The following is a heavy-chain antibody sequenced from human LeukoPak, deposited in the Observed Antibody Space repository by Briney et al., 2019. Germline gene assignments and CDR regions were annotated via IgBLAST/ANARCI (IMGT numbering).Heavy chain of an antibody. CDR1: GGSISISSYY. CDR2: IYYSGSP. Sequence: SETLSLTCTVSGGSISISSYYWGWIRQPPGKGLEWIGSIYYSGSPYYNPSLESRVTISVDTSKNQFSLNLSSVTAADTAVYYCARHSGGTYYTPLNNWGQGTLVTVSS. D-gene: IGHD1-26*01. CDR3: ARHSGGTYYTPLNN. V-gene: IGHV4-39*01. J-gene: IGHJ4*02.